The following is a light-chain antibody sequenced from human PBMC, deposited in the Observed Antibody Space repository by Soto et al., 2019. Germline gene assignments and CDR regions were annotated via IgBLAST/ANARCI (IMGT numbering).Light chain of an antibody. CDR1: QSIDTS. Sequence: DIEMTQSPSTLSVSAGDRATLSCKASQSIDTSLAWYKQQPGKAPRLLIHDASYWDRGVPSRFSGGGSGTHFSLSISSLEADDFAVYYCQHCSILHSSFGRGTKLEV. J-gene: IGKJ2*01. CDR3: QHCSILHSS. V-gene: IGKV3-11*01. CDR2: DAS.